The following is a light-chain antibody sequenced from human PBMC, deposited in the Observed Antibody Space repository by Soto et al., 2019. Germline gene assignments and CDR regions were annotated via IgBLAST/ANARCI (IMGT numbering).Light chain of an antibody. J-gene: IGKJ3*01. CDR2: AAS. CDR3: QQSYSTPLT. V-gene: IGKV1-39*01. Sequence: DIQMTQSPSSLSASVGDRVTITCRASQSISSYLNWYQQNPGEAHELLIYAASSLQSGDPSRFSGSGSGTDFTLTISSLQPEDFATYYCQQSYSTPLTFGPETKVDIK. CDR1: QSISSY.